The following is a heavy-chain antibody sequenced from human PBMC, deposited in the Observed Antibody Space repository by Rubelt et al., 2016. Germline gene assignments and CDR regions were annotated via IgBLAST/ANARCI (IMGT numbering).Heavy chain of an antibody. CDR1: GGSISSSSYY. J-gene: IGHJ4*02. Sequence: LQLQESGPGLVKPSETLSLTCTVSGGSISSSSYYWGWIRQPPGKGLEWIGSIYHSGSTYYNPSLKCRVTISVDRSKNQFCLKLDSVTAADTAVYDCARGGDDANYFDYWGQGTLVTVSS. V-gene: IGHV4-39*07. D-gene: IGHD2-21*02. CDR2: IYHSGST. CDR3: ARGGDDANYFDY.